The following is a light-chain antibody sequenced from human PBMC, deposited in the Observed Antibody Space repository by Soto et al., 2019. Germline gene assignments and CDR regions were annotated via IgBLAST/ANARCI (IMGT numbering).Light chain of an antibody. CDR1: QGIRND. V-gene: IGKV1-17*01. CDR2: AAS. J-gene: IGKJ1*01. Sequence: DVQMTQSPSSLSASVGDRVTITCRASQGIRNDLGWYQQKPGKAPKRLIYAASSLQSGVPSRFSGSGSGTEFTLTISSLQPDDFATYYCQHPTGTFGQGTKVDIK. CDR3: QHPTGT.